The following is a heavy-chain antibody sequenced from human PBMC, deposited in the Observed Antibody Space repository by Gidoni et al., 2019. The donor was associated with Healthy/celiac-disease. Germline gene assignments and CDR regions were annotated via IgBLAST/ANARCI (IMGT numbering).Heavy chain of an antibody. Sequence: EVQLVESGGGLVQPGRSMRLACAASGFTLDDYAMHWVRQAPGKGLDWVSGISWNSGSIGYADSVKGRFTISRDNAKNSLYLQMNSLRAEDTALYYCAKGLGSGWYLMGAFDIWGQGTMVTVSS. J-gene: IGHJ3*02. V-gene: IGHV3-9*01. CDR2: ISWNSGSI. CDR3: AKGLGSGWYLMGAFDI. D-gene: IGHD6-19*01. CDR1: GFTLDDYA.